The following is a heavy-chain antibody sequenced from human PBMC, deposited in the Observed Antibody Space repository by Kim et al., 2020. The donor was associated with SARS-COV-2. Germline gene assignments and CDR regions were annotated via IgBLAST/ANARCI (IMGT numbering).Heavy chain of an antibody. CDR3: AKVSYYGPVDGDY. Sequence: GGSLRLSCAASGFTFSSYGMHWVRQAPGKGLEWVAVISYDGSNKYYADSVKGRFTISRDNSKNTLYLQMNSLRAEDTAVYYCAKVSYYGPVDGDYWGQGTLVTVSS. D-gene: IGHD3-10*01. J-gene: IGHJ4*02. CDR2: ISYDGSNK. CDR1: GFTFSSYG. V-gene: IGHV3-30*18.